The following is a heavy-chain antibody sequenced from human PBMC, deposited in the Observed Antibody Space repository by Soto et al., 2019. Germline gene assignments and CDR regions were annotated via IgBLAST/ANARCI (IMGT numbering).Heavy chain of an antibody. CDR2: IYPGASDV. CDR1: GYTFIYFW. CDR3: ARQGTSRGSDYAAFDF. Sequence: PGESLKISCQASGYTFIYFWVAWVRQVPGKGPEWMGVIYPGASDVRYSPSFEGHVTISADKSTNTAYLQWSSLEAADTAIYYCARQGTSRGSDYAAFDFRGPGTLVTVSS. D-gene: IGHD3-10*01. V-gene: IGHV5-51*01. J-gene: IGHJ4*02.